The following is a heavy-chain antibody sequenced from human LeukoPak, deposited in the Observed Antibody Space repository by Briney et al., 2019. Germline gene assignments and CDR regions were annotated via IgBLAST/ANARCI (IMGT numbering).Heavy chain of an antibody. CDR1: GYTFTGYY. CDR3: ARRKGDYGGNPIDY. D-gene: IGHD4-23*01. V-gene: IGHV1-2*02. J-gene: IGHJ4*02. Sequence: ASVKVSCKASGYTFTGYYMHWVRQAPGQGLEWMGWINPNSGGTNYAQKFQGRVTMTRDTSISTAYMELSRLRSDDTAVYDCARRKGDYGGNPIDYWGQGTLVTVSS. CDR2: INPNSGGT.